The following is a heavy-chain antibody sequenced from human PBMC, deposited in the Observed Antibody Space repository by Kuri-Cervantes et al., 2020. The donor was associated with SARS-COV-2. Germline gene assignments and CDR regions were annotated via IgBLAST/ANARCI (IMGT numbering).Heavy chain of an antibody. J-gene: IGHJ4*02. V-gene: IGHV4-59*08. CDR3: ARHYSWYYFDY. Sequence: SQTLSLTCAVYGGSFSSYYWSWIRQPPGKGLEWIGYIYYSGSTNYNPSLKSRVTISVDTSKNQFSLKLSSVTAADTAVYYCARHYSWYYFDYWGQGTLVTVSS. CDR1: GGSFSSYY. D-gene: IGHD6-13*01. CDR2: IYYSGST.